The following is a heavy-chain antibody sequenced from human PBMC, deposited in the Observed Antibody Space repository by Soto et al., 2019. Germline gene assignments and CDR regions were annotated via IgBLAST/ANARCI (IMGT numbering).Heavy chain of an antibody. CDR1: GGTFSSYA. V-gene: IGHV1-69*10. J-gene: IGHJ3*02. CDR3: ARDGEYSGYGAFDI. Sequence: GASVKVSCKASGGTFSSYAISWVRKAPGQGLEWMGRLIPIVGIANYAQKFQGRVTINADKSTSTAYMELSSLRSEDTAVYYCARDGEYSGYGAFDIWGQGTMVTVS. CDR2: LIPIVGIA. D-gene: IGHD5-12*01.